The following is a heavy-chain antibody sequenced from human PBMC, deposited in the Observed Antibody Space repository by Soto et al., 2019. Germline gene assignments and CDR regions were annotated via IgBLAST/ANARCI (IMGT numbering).Heavy chain of an antibody. CDR2: IIPIFGTA. CDR3: AREGFGYCSGGSCYSEGWFDP. Sequence: QVQLVQSGAEVKKPGSSVKVSCKASGGTFSSYAISWVRQAPGQGLEWMGGIIPIFGTANYAQKFQGRVTITADESTSTADVELSSLRSEDTAVYYCAREGFGYCSGGSCYSEGWFDPWGQGTLVTVSS. V-gene: IGHV1-69*01. J-gene: IGHJ5*02. D-gene: IGHD2-15*01. CDR1: GGTFSSYA.